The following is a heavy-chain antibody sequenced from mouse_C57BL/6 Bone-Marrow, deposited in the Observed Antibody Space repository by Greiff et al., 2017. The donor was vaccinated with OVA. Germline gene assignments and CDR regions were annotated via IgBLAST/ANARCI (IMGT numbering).Heavy chain of an antibody. Sequence: VQLKESGAELVKPGASVKLSCTASGFNIKDYYMHWVTQRPEQGLEWIGRIDPEDGDTKYAPKFQGKATITADTSSNTVYLPLSSLTSEHTAVYDGTNCRRRPFMDDWGQGTTVTVSS. D-gene: IGHD1-2*01. CDR2: IDPEDGDT. V-gene: IGHV14-2*01. J-gene: IGHJ4*01. CDR3: TNCRRRPFMDD. CDR1: GFNIKDYY.